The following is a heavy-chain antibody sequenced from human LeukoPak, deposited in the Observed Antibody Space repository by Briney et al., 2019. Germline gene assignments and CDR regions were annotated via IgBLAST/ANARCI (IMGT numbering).Heavy chain of an antibody. D-gene: IGHD3-10*01. CDR1: GFTFSSYA. J-gene: IGHJ4*02. CDR2: ISYDGSNK. V-gene: IGHV3-30-3*01. CDR3: ANGGFDY. Sequence: GGSLRLSCAASGFTFSSYAMPWVRQAPGKGLEWVAVISYDGSNKYYADSVKGRFTISRDNSKNTLYLQMNSLRAEDTAVYYCANGGFDYWGQGTLVTVSS.